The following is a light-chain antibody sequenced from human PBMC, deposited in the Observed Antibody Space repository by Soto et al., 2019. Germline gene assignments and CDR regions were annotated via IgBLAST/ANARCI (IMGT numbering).Light chain of an antibody. CDR1: QSISSW. CDR2: DAS. V-gene: IGKV1-5*01. CDR3: EQYNSYST. J-gene: IGKJ2*01. Sequence: DIQMTQSPSTLSASVGDRVTITCRASQSISSWLAWYQQKSGKAPKLLIYDASSLKSGVPSRFSGRGSGTEFTLTISSLQPDDFATYYCEQYNSYSTFGQGTKLEIK.